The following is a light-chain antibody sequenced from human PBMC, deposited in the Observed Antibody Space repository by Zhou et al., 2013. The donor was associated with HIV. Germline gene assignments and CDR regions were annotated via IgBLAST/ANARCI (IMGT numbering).Light chain of an antibody. V-gene: IGKV1-39*01. CDR2: AAS. Sequence: DFQMTQSPSSLSASVGDRVTITCRASQSISSYLNWYQQKPGKAPKLLIYAASSLQGGVPSRFSGSGSGTDFTLTISCLQSEDFATYYCQQYKSEPPTFGRGTKVEVK. CDR1: QSISSY. J-gene: IGKJ1*01. CDR3: QQYKSEPPT.